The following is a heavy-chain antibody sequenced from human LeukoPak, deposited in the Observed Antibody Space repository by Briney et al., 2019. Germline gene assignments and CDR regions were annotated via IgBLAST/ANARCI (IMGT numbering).Heavy chain of an antibody. CDR1: GGSISSSSFF. Sequence: PSETLSLTCTVSGGSISSSSFFWGWIRQPPGKGPEWIGTITYSANTFYNPSLKSRVSLSLDTSKNQFSLTLMSVTAADTAVYYCARLPAVQRITMARGGSASKTYFDFWGRGTLVTVSS. J-gene: IGHJ4*02. CDR3: ARLPAVQRITMARGGSASKTYFDF. D-gene: IGHD3-10*01. CDR2: ITYSANT. V-gene: IGHV4-39*01.